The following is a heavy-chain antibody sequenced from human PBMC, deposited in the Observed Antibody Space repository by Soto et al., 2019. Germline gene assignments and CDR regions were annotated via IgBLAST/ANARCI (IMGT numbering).Heavy chain of an antibody. Sequence: GGSLRLSCAASGFTFSSYGMHWVRQAPGKGLEWVAVISYDGSNKYYADSVKGRFTISRDNSKNTLYLQMNSLRAEDTAVYYCANNYGDYGPHYGMDVWGQGTTVTVSS. CDR1: GFTFSSYG. CDR3: ANNYGDYGPHYGMDV. J-gene: IGHJ6*02. D-gene: IGHD4-17*01. CDR2: ISYDGSNK. V-gene: IGHV3-30*18.